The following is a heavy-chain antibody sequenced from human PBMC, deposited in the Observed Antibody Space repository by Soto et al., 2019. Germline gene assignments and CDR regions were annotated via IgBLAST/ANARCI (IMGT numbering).Heavy chain of an antibody. D-gene: IGHD6-13*01. J-gene: IGHJ4*02. CDR2: ISGSGGST. CDR1: GFTFSSYA. CDR3: AKDGYSSSWYGEYYFDY. V-gene: IGHV3-23*01. Sequence: EVQLLESGGGLVQPGGSLRLSCAASGFTFSSYAMSLVRQAPGKGLEWVSAISGSGGSTYYADSVKGRFTISRDNSKNTLYLQMNSLRAEDTAVYYCAKDGYSSSWYGEYYFDYWGQGTLVTVSS.